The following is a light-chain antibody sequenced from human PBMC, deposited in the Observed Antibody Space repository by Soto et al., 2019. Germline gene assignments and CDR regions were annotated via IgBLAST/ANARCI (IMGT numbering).Light chain of an antibody. J-gene: IGKJ5*01. CDR2: GAS. CDR1: QSVTNNY. V-gene: IGKV3-20*01. Sequence: EVVLTQSPGTLSLSPGERATLSCRASQSVTNNYLAWYQQQPGQAPRRLIYGASSRATGIPDRFSGSGSGTDFPLTISRLEPEDFAVYYCQQYGSSPTFGEGTRLEIK. CDR3: QQYGSSPT.